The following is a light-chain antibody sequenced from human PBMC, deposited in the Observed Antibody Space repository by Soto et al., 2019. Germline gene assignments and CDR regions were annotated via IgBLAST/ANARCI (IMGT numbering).Light chain of an antibody. Sequence: QSVLTQPASVSGSPGQSITISCTGTSSDVGGYNYVSWYQQHPGKAPKLMIYEVSNRPSEVSNRFSGSKSGNTASLTISGLQAEDEADYYCSSYTSSSTLENVFGTGTKV. J-gene: IGLJ1*01. CDR1: SSDVGGYNY. V-gene: IGLV2-14*01. CDR2: EVS. CDR3: SSYTSSSTLENV.